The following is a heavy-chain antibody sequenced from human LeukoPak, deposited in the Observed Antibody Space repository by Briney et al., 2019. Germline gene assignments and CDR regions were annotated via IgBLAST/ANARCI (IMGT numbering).Heavy chain of an antibody. Sequence: SETRSLTCTVSGGSISSYYWSWIRQPPGKGLEWIGYIYYSGSTNYNPSLKSRVTISVDTSKNQFSLKLSSVTAADTAVYYCARVLQGPFDYWGQGTLVTVSS. V-gene: IGHV4-59*01. CDR1: GGSISSYY. D-gene: IGHD4-11*01. CDR3: ARVLQGPFDY. J-gene: IGHJ4*02. CDR2: IYYSGST.